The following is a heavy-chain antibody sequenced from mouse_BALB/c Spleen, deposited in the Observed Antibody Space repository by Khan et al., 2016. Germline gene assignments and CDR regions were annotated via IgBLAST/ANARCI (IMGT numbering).Heavy chain of an antibody. Sequence: EVQLQESGPGLVKPSQSLSLTCSVTGYSITSGYYWNWIRQFPGNKLEWMGYISYDGSNNYNPYLKNRISVTRDTSKNQYFLKLNSVTSEHTATYYCTPLRRLRSRAYGGQGTSVTVSS. CDR2: ISYDGSN. V-gene: IGHV3-6*02. CDR3: TPLRRLRSRAY. CDR1: GYSITSGYY. J-gene: IGHJ4*01. D-gene: IGHD2-4*01.